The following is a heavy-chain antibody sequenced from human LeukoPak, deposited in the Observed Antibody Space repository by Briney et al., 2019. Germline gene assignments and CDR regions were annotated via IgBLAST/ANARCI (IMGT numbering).Heavy chain of an antibody. CDR3: ADIQAYGRLRHYYYGMDV. J-gene: IGHJ6*02. CDR2: ISYSGST. V-gene: IGHV4-59*01. Sequence: SETLSLTCTVSGGSISSYYWSWIRQPPGKGLEWIGYISYSGSTHSNPSLKSRVTISVDTSKNQFSLKLSSVTAADTAVYYCADIQAYGRLRHYYYGMDVWGQGTTVTVSS. CDR1: GGSISSYY. D-gene: IGHD4-17*01.